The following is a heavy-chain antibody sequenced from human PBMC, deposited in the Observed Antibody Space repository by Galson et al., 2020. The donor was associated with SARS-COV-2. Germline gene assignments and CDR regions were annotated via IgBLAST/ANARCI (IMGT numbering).Heavy chain of an antibody. V-gene: IGHV4-4*07. CDR2: IYTSGST. Sequence: ETSETLSLTCTVSGGSISSYYWSWIRQPAGKGLEWIGRIYTSGSTNYNPSLKSRVTMSVDTSKNQFSLKLSSVTAADTAVYYCARVALGYCSGGSCYSGFDPWGQGTLFTVSS. CDR1: GGSISSYY. J-gene: IGHJ5*02. D-gene: IGHD2-15*01. CDR3: ARVALGYCSGGSCYSGFDP.